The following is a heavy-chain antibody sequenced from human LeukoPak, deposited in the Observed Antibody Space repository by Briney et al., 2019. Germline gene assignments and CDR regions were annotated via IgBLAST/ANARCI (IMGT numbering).Heavy chain of an antibody. Sequence: PGGSLRLSCAASGFTFTTYAMSWVRRAPGKGLEWLSTISNSGDNTYYADSVKGRFTISRDNSKNTLSLQMNSLRAEDTAVYYCAKDPTPSPILYYYMDVWGKGTTVTVSS. J-gene: IGHJ6*03. CDR3: AKDPTPSPILYYYMDV. CDR1: GFTFTTYA. CDR2: ISNSGDNT. V-gene: IGHV3-23*01. D-gene: IGHD2-21*01.